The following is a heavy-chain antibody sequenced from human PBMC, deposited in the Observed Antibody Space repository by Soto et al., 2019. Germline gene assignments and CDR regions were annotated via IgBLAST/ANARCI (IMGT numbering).Heavy chain of an antibody. CDR2: ISAYNGNT. J-gene: IGHJ5*02. D-gene: IGHD3-10*01. CDR3: ARDRRLLWFGESTNWFDP. V-gene: IGHV1-18*01. Sequence: GASVKVSCKASGYTFTSYGISWVRQAPGQGLEWMGWISAYNGNTNYAQKLQGRVTMTTDTSTSTAYMELRSLRSDDTALFYCARDRRLLWFGESTNWFDPWGQGTLVTVSS. CDR1: GYTFTSYG.